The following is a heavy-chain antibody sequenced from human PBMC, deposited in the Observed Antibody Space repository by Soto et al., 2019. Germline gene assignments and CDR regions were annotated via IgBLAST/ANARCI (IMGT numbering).Heavy chain of an antibody. Sequence: GGSLRLSCAASGFTFSDYYMSWIRQPPGKGLEWVSYISSSSSYTNYADSVKGRFTISRDNAKNSLYLQMNSLRAEDTAVYYCARERSAHRFDPWGQGTLVTVSS. J-gene: IGHJ5*02. CDR1: GFTFSDYY. D-gene: IGHD4-17*01. CDR2: ISSSSSYT. CDR3: ARERSAHRFDP. V-gene: IGHV3-11*06.